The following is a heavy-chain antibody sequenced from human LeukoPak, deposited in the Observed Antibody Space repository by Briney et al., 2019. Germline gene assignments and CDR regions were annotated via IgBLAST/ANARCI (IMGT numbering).Heavy chain of an antibody. CDR1: GFTFRNYA. CDR2: IGVNSVVT. V-gene: IGHV3-23*01. D-gene: IGHD1/OR15-1a*01. CDR3: AKYLGTTRSFDY. Sequence: GGSLRLSCAASGFTFRNYATSWVRQAPGKGLEWVSVIGVNSVVTYYADSVKGRFTISRDDSKNALYLQMNSLGAEDTAVYYCAKYLGTTRSFDYWGQGTLVTVPS. J-gene: IGHJ4*02.